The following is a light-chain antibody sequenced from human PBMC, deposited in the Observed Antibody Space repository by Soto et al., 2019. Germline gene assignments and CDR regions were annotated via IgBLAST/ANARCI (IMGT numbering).Light chain of an antibody. CDR1: QSISSW. CDR2: KAS. V-gene: IGKV1-5*03. CDR3: QHYNSYSRT. Sequence: DIQMTQSPSTLSASVGDRVTITCRASQSISSWLAWYQQKPGKAPKLLIYKASSLDSGVPSTLSGSGPGTDFKLTITSLQPDDFAPYDCQHYNSYSRTLGQGTKLEIK. J-gene: IGKJ1*01.